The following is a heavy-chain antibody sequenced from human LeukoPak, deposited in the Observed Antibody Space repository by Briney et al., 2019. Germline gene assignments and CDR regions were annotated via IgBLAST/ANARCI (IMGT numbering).Heavy chain of an antibody. V-gene: IGHV3-23*01. CDR1: GFTFSSYA. CDR3: ANRNGHHPGDY. CDR2: ISGSGGST. D-gene: IGHD1-14*01. Sequence: GGSLRLSCAASGFTFSSYAMHWVRQAPGKGLEWVSAISGSGGSTYYADSVKGRFTISRDNSKNTLYLQMNSLRAEDTAVYYCANRNGHHPGDYWGQGTLVAVSS. J-gene: IGHJ4*02.